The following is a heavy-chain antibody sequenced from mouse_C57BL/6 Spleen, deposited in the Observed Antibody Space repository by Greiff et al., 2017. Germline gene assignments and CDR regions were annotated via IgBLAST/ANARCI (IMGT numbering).Heavy chain of an antibody. V-gene: IGHV1-26*01. J-gene: IGHJ1*03. CDR2: INPNNGGT. CDR3: ARRGYYSNGYFDV. CDR1: GYTFTDYY. Sequence: EVQLQQSGPELVKPGASVKISCKASGYTFTDYYMNWVKQSHGKSLEWIGDINPNNGGTSYNQKFKGKATLTVDKSSSTAYMELRSLTSEDSAVYYCARRGYYSNGYFDVWGTGTTVTVSS. D-gene: IGHD2-5*01.